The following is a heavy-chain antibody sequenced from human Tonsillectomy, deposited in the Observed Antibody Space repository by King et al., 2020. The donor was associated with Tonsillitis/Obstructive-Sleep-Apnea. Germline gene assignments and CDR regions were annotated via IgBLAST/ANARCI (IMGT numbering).Heavy chain of an antibody. V-gene: IGHV6-1*01. D-gene: IGHD4-11*01. CDR1: GDSVSSNSAT. CDR3: ARGLPMAPPYYYFYMDV. Sequence: VQLQQSGPGLVKPSQTLSLTCAISGDSVSSNSATWYWIRQSPSRGLEWLGRTYYRSIWYNDYAVSVKSRVTINPDTSKNEFSLQLSSVTPEDTAVYFCARGLPMAPPYYYFYMDVWGRGTTVTVSS. CDR2: TYYRSIWYN. J-gene: IGHJ6*03.